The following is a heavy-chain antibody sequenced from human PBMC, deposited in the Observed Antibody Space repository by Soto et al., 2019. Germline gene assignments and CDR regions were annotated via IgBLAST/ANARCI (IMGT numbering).Heavy chain of an antibody. Sequence: GGSLRLSCAASGFTFSSYGMHWVRQAPGKGLEWVSVMSSGGSTKYYADSVKGRFTISRDNAKNSLYLQMNSLRAEDTAVYYCARTEAWFYGASYYFDYWGQGTLVTVSS. CDR3: ARTEAWFYGASYYFDY. J-gene: IGHJ4*02. D-gene: IGHD3-3*01. V-gene: IGHV3-48*04. CDR2: MSSGGSTK. CDR1: GFTFSSYG.